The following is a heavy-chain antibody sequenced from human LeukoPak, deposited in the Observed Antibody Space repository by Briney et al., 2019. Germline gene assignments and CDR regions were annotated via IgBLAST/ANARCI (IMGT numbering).Heavy chain of an antibody. CDR1: GGSISSYY. V-gene: IGHV4-59*01. CDR3: ARESYFDY. Sequence: SETLSLTCTVSGGSISSYYWSWIRQPPGRGLEWIGYIYYSGSTNYNPSLKSRVTISVDTSKNQFSLKLSSVTAADTAVYYCARESYFDYWGQGTLVTVSS. J-gene: IGHJ4*02. CDR2: IYYSGST.